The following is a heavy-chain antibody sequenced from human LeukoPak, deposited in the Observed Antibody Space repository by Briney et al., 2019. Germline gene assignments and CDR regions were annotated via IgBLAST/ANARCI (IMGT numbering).Heavy chain of an antibody. J-gene: IGHJ6*02. CDR2: ISSSSSTI. V-gene: IGHV3-48*02. Sequence: PGGSLRLSCAASGFTFSNYSMNWVRQAPGKGLEWVSYISSSSSTIYYADSVKGRFTISRDNAKNSLYLQMNSLRDEDTAVYYCARGVRFLEWLSIYGMDVWGQGTTVTVSS. CDR3: ARGVRFLEWLSIYGMDV. D-gene: IGHD3-3*01. CDR1: GFTFSNYS.